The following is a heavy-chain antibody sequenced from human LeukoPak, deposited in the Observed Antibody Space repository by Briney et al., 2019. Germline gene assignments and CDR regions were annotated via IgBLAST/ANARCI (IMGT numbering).Heavy chain of an antibody. Sequence: SETLSLTCAVYGGSFRGYYWSWMRQPPGKGLEWIGEINHSGSTNYNPSLKSRVTISVDTSKNQFSLKLSSVTAADTAVYYCARAAKRHSSGWYSFDYWGQGTLVTVSS. D-gene: IGHD6-19*01. J-gene: IGHJ4*02. CDR2: INHSGST. V-gene: IGHV4-34*01. CDR1: GGSFRGYY. CDR3: ARAAKRHSSGWYSFDY.